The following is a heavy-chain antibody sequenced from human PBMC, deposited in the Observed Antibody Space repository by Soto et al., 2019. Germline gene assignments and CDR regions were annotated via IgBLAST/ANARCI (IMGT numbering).Heavy chain of an antibody. CDR1: GYTFTSYY. V-gene: IGHV1-46*01. Sequence: GASVKVSCKASGYTFTSYYMHCVRQAPGQGLEWMGIINPSGGSTSYAQKFQGRVTMTRDTSTSTVYMELSSLRSEDTAVYYCARDTRTGTTLAYWGQGTLVTVSS. CDR2: INPSGGST. J-gene: IGHJ4*02. CDR3: ARDTRTGTTLAY. D-gene: IGHD1-1*01.